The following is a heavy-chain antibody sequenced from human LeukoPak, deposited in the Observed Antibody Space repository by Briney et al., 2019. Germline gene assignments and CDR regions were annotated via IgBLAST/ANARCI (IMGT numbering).Heavy chain of an antibody. J-gene: IGHJ4*02. CDR2: IIPIFGTA. D-gene: IGHD1-1*01. V-gene: IGHV1-69*13. CDR1: GGTFSSYA. Sequence: ASVNVSCKASGGTFSSYAISWVRQAPGQGLEWMGGIIPIFGTANYAQKFQGRVTITADESTSTAYMELSSLRSEDTAVYYCAVGRRYYFDYWGQGTLVTVSS. CDR3: AVGRRYYFDY.